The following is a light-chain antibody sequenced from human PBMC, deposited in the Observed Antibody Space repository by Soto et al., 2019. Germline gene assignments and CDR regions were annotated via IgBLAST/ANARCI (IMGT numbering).Light chain of an antibody. V-gene: IGKV3-20*01. CDR3: QQYGGSPFT. Sequence: EIVLTQSPGTLSLSPRERATLSCRASQSIFNNYLAWYQQKPGQAPRLRVYGASFRATGIPARFSGSGSGTDFTLTISRLEPEDFAVYYCQQYGGSPFTFGQGTRLEIK. J-gene: IGKJ2*01. CDR1: QSIFNNY. CDR2: GAS.